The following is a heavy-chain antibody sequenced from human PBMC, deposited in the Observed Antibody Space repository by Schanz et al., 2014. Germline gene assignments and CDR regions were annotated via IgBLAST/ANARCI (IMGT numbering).Heavy chain of an antibody. CDR2: IFFSGAT. CDR3: ARGGFWGSYYGLFDY. V-gene: IGHV4-31*03. J-gene: IGHJ4*02. CDR1: GDSISNTPYY. Sequence: QVQLQESGPGLVKPSQTLSLTCTVSGDSISNTPYYWTWIRQHPGKGLEWIGYIFFSGATHQNPSLKSRISISIDTSKTQFSLDLTSVTAADTAVYYCARGGFWGSYYGLFDYWGQGALVTVSS. D-gene: IGHD1-26*01.